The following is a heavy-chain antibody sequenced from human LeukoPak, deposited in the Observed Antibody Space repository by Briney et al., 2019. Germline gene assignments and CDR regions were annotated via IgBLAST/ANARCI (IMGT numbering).Heavy chain of an antibody. CDR1: GGSFSGYY. CDR3: ARFVLRFLEWLPYDAFDI. J-gene: IGHJ3*02. Sequence: PSETLSLTCAVYGGSFSGYYWSWIRQPPGKGLEWIGGINHSGSTNYNPSLKSRVTISVDTSKNQFSLKLSSVTAADTAVYYCARFVLRFLEWLPYDAFDIWGQGTMVTVSS. D-gene: IGHD3-3*01. V-gene: IGHV4-34*01. CDR2: INHSGST.